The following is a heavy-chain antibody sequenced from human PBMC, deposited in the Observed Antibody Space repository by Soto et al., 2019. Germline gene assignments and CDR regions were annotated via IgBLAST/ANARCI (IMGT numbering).Heavy chain of an antibody. CDR3: ARLLGYSYVHQELVEY. J-gene: IGHJ4*02. Sequence: GESLKISCMGSGYSFNTYWIGWVRQMPGKGLEWMGIIYPGDFDTRYSPSFQGHVTMSVDKSINTAYLQWSSLETSDTAMYYCARLLGYSYVHQELVEYWGQGTPVTVSS. CDR1: GYSFNTYW. CDR2: IYPGDFDT. D-gene: IGHD5-18*01. V-gene: IGHV5-51*01.